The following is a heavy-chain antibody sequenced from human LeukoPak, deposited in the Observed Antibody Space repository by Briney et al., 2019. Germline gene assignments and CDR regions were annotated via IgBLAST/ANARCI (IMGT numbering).Heavy chain of an antibody. CDR2: IYHSGST. CDR3: ARFVLYSYGSFFDY. D-gene: IGHD5-18*01. CDR1: GYSISSGYY. Sequence: PSETLSLTCTVSGYSISSGYYWGWIRQPPGKGLEWIGSIYHSGSTYYNPSLKSRVTISVDTSKNQFSLKLSSVTAADTAVYYCARFVLYSYGSFFDYWGQGTLVTVSS. V-gene: IGHV4-38-2*02. J-gene: IGHJ4*02.